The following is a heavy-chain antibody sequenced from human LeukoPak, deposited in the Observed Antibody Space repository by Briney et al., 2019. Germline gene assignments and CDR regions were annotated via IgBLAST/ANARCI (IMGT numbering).Heavy chain of an antibody. CDR2: IYYSGST. D-gene: IGHD6-19*01. Sequence: SETLSLTCTVSGGSISSYYWSWIRQPPGKGLEWIGYIYYSGSTNYNPSLKSRVTISVDTSKNQFSLKLSSVTAADTAVYYCARDPGIAVAGGIDYWGQGTLVTVSS. J-gene: IGHJ4*02. V-gene: IGHV4-59*01. CDR3: ARDPGIAVAGGIDY. CDR1: GGSISSYY.